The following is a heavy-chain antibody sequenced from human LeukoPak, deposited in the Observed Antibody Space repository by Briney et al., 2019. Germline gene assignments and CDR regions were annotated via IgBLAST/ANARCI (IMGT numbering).Heavy chain of an antibody. CDR2: ISGSGGST. D-gene: IGHD3-22*01. J-gene: IGHJ4*02. V-gene: IGHV3-23*01. CDR3: TTDMYSYDDSSGYFDY. Sequence: GGSLRLSCAASGFTFSSYAMSWVRQAPGKGLEWVSAISGSGGSTYYADSVKGRFTISGDNSKNTLYLQMNSLKTEDTAVYYCTTDMYSYDDSSGYFDYWGQGTLVTVSS. CDR1: GFTFSSYA.